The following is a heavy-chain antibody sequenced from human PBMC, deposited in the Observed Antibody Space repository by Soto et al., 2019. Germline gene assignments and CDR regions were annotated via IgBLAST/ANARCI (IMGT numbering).Heavy chain of an antibody. CDR1: GYTFNSYA. D-gene: IGHD5-12*01. Sequence: GASVKVSCKASGYTFNSYAVHWVRQAPGQRLEWMGWISAGKDNTKYSQKFQGRVTITRDTSASTAYMELSSLRSEDSAVYYCARGGSNSAYDRFDYWGQGTLVTVSS. CDR3: ARGGSNSAYDRFDY. J-gene: IGHJ4*02. V-gene: IGHV1-3*01. CDR2: ISAGKDNT.